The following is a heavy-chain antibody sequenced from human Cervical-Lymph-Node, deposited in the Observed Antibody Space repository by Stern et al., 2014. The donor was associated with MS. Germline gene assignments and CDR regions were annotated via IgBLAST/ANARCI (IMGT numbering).Heavy chain of an antibody. Sequence: QLQLQESGPRLVKPSETLSLTCSVSGGSISTYRWNWIRQSPGNGLEWIGYSYYDGSTNYNFSLKSRVIISVDRSGNQYSLKLSSVTAADTAVYYCARSPHTGSGWLYYFDYWGQGALVTVSS. CDR3: ARSPHTGSGWLYYFDY. V-gene: IGHV4-59*01. D-gene: IGHD6-19*01. CDR1: GGSISTYR. CDR2: SYYDGST. J-gene: IGHJ4*02.